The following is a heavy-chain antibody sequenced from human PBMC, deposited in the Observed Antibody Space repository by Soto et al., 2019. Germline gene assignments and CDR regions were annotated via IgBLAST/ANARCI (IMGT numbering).Heavy chain of an antibody. J-gene: IGHJ4*02. CDR2: FYYTGST. V-gene: IGHV4-61*01. CDR3: ARSMHYSDGSIYSPFDY. CDR1: GGSVSSGNYY. Sequence: QVQLQESGPGLVKPSETLSLTCTVSGGSVSSGNYYWSWIRQPPGRGLEWIGYFYYTGSTNYNPSLKRRVTISIDASKNQFSLRLSSVSAADTAVYYCARSMHYSDGSIYSPFDYWGQGTLVTVSS. D-gene: IGHD3-22*01.